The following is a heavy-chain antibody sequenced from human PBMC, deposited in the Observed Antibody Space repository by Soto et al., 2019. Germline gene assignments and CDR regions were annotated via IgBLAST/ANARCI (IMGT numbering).Heavy chain of an antibody. CDR1: GFTFSNYW. Sequence: GGSLRLSCTTSGFTFSNYWMHWVRQAPGEELVWVSRISSDGTTTTYADSVKGRFTISRDNAKNTLYLQMNSLRPEDTAVYYCATSVTRGYHYAFDSCGEGILVTVS. V-gene: IGHV3-74*01. CDR2: ISSDGTTT. CDR3: ATSVTRGYHYAFDS. J-gene: IGHJ4*02. D-gene: IGHD1-1*01.